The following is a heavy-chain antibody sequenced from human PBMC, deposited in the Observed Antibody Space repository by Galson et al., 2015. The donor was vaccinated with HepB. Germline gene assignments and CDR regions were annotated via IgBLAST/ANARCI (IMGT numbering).Heavy chain of an antibody. CDR2: INPNSGGT. CDR1: GYTFTGYH. CDR3: ARDRGLEFTVNNWFDP. V-gene: IGHV1-2*06. J-gene: IGHJ5*02. Sequence: SVKVSCKASGYTFTGYHMHWVRQAPGQGLEWMGRINPNSGGTNYAQKFQGRVTMTRDTSISTAYMELSRLRSDDTAVYYCARDRGLEFTVNNWFDPWGQGTLVTVSS. D-gene: IGHD4-17*01.